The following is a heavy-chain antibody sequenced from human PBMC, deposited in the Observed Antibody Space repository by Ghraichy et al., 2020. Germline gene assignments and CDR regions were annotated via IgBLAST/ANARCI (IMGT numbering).Heavy chain of an antibody. CDR1: RFTFSVYS. V-gene: IGHV3-30-3*01. CDR3: ARDIKSSSWSYYYYAMDV. CDR2: ISYDGSNK. D-gene: IGHD6-13*01. Sequence: GGSLRLSCAASRFTFSVYSMHWVRQAPGKGLEWVAVISYDGSNKYYADSVKGRFTISRDNSKNTLYLQMNSLRAEDTAVYYCARDIKSSSWSYYYYAMDVWGQGTTVTVSS. J-gene: IGHJ6*02.